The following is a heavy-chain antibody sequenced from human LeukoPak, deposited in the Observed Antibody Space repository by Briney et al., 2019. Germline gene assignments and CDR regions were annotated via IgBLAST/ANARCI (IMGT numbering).Heavy chain of an antibody. J-gene: IGHJ3*02. CDR3: ARTSIAPHYYDCSGYSLADAFDI. V-gene: IGHV1-69*06. CDR2: IIPIFGTA. D-gene: IGHD3-22*01. Sequence: GASVKVSCKASGGTFSSYAISWVRQAPGQGLEWMGGIIPIFGTANYAQKFQGRVTITADKSTSTAYMELSSLRSEDTAVYYCARTSIAPHYYDCSGYSLADAFDIWGQGTMVTVSS. CDR1: GGTFSSYA.